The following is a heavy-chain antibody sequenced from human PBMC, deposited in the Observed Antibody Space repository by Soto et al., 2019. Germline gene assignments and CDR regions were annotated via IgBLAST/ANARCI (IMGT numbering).Heavy chain of an antibody. Sequence: GGSLRLSCAASGFTVSLNYMSWVRQAPGKGLEWVANIKQDGSEKYYVDSVKGRFTISRDNAKNSLYLQMNSPRAEDTAVYYCARVLKRYFDWLSPTNWFDPWGQGTLVTVSS. J-gene: IGHJ5*02. CDR3: ARVLKRYFDWLSPTNWFDP. D-gene: IGHD3-9*01. CDR2: IKQDGSEK. CDR1: GFTVSLNY. V-gene: IGHV3-7*04.